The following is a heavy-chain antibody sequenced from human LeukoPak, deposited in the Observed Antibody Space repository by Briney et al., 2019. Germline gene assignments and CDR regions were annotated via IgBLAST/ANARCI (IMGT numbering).Heavy chain of an antibody. Sequence: PGGSLRLSCAASGFTFSSYGMHWVRQAPGKGLEWVAFIRYDGSNKYYADSVKGRFTISRDNSKNTLYLQMNSPRAEDTAVYYCAKTGYVAAGYYFDYWGQGTLVTVSS. J-gene: IGHJ4*02. V-gene: IGHV3-30*02. D-gene: IGHD6-13*01. CDR1: GFTFSSYG. CDR3: AKTGYVAAGYYFDY. CDR2: IRYDGSNK.